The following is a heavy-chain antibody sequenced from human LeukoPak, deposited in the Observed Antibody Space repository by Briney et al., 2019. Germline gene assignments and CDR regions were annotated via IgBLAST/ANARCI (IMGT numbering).Heavy chain of an antibody. CDR1: GFTVSSNY. CDR2: IYSGGST. V-gene: IGHV3-66*02. CDR3: ARANSGSYYGYYYYYMDD. Sequence: GGSLRLSCAASGFTVSSNYMSWVRQAPGKGLGWVSVIYSGGSTYYADYVKGRFTISRDNSKNTLYLQMNSLRAEDTAVYYCARANSGSYYGYYYYYMDDWGKGTTVTVSS. D-gene: IGHD1-26*01. J-gene: IGHJ6*03.